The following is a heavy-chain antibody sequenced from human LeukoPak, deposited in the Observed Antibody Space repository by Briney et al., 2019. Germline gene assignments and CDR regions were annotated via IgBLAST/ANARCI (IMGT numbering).Heavy chain of an antibody. CDR1: GFTLSSYA. V-gene: IGHV3-23*01. D-gene: IGHD3-16*02. J-gene: IGHJ4*02. CDR2: ISGIGGST. CDR3: AKSSYDYIWGSYRYYFDY. Sequence: PGGSLRLSCAASGFTLSSYAMSWVRQAPGKGLEWVSAISGIGGSTYYADSVKGRFTISRDNSKNTLYLQMNSLRAEDTAVYYCAKSSYDYIWGSYRYYFDYWGQGTLVTVSS.